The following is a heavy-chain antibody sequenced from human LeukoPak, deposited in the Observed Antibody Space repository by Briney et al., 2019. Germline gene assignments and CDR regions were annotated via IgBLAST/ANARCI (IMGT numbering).Heavy chain of an antibody. CDR2: ISYDGSNK. CDR3: ARDSGSYRGAFDI. J-gene: IGHJ3*02. Sequence: PGGSLRLSCAAPGFTSSSYAMHWVRQDPGEGVEWVAVISYDGSNKYYADSVKGRFTISRDNSKNTLYLQMNGLRAEDTAVYYCARDSGSYRGAFDIWGQATMVTVSS. D-gene: IGHD1-26*01. V-gene: IGHV3-30*01. CDR1: GFTSSSYA.